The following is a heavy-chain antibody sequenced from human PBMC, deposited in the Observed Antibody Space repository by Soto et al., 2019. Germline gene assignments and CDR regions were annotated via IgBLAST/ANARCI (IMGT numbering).Heavy chain of an antibody. CDR1: GFTFSSYS. J-gene: IGHJ6*02. CDR3: ARDLGTRITIFGVVIAPNYGMDV. CDR2: ISSSSYI. Sequence: GGSLRLSCAASGFTFSSYSMNWVRQAPGKGLEWVSSISSSSYIYYADSVEGRFTISRDNAKNSLYLQMNSLRAEDTAVYYCARDLGTRITIFGVVIAPNYGMDVWGQGTTVTVSS. D-gene: IGHD3-3*01. V-gene: IGHV3-21*01.